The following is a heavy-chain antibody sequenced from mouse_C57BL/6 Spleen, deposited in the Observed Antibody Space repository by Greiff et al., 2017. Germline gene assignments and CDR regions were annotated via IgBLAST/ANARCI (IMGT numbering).Heavy chain of an antibody. CDR1: GYAFSSYW. J-gene: IGHJ4*01. CDR2: IYPGDGDT. D-gene: IGHD1-1*01. CDR3: ARDLGSSIYAMDY. V-gene: IGHV1-80*01. Sequence: QVQLKQSGAELVKPGASVKISCKASGYAFSSYWMNWVKQRPGKGLEWIGQIYPGDGDTNYNGKFKGKATLTADKSSSTAYMQLSSLTSEDSAVYFCARDLGSSIYAMDYWGQGTSVTVSS.